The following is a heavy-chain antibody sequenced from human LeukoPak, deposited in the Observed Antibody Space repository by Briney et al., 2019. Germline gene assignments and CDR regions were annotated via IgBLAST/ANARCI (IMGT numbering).Heavy chain of an antibody. CDR1: GGSISSSSYY. CDR3: ARDEVVREYFYYYMGV. Sequence: SETLSLTCTVSGGSISSSSYYWGWIRQPPGKGLEWIGSIYYSGSTYYNPSLKSRVTMSVDTSKNQFSLKLSSVTAADTAVYYCARDEVVREYFYYYMGVWGKGTTVTISS. CDR2: IYYSGST. J-gene: IGHJ6*03. D-gene: IGHD2-15*01. V-gene: IGHV4-39*07.